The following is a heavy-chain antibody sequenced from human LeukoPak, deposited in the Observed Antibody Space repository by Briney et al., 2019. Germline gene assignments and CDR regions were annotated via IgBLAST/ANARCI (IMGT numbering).Heavy chain of an antibody. CDR1: GFTFSSYA. J-gene: IGHJ4*02. D-gene: IGHD2-21*02. V-gene: IGHV3-23*01. CDR2: ISGSGDST. Sequence: GGSLRLSCAASGFTFSSYAMSWVRQAPGKGLEWVSAISGSGDSTYYADSVKGRITISRDNSKNTLYLQMNSLRAEDTAVYYCASAVGSRSTHIVVVTAYDYWGQGTLVTVSS. CDR3: ASAVGSRSTHIVVVTAYDY.